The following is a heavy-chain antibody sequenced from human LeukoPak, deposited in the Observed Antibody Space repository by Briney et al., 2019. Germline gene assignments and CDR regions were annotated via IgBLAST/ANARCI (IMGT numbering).Heavy chain of an antibody. J-gene: IGHJ4*02. CDR3: ARGGKGQQLGY. Sequence: SETLSLTCAVYGGSFSGYYWNWIRQPPGKGLEWIGEINNSGSTNYNPSLKSRVTISVDTSKNQFSLKLSSVTAADTAVYYCARGGKGQQLGYWGQGTLVTVSS. D-gene: IGHD6-13*01. V-gene: IGHV4-34*01. CDR1: GGSFSGYY. CDR2: INNSGST.